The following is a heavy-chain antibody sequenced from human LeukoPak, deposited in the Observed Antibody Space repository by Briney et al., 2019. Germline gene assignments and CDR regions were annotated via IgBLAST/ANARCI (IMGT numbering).Heavy chain of an antibody. CDR1: GFTFSSYE. CDR2: IKSKTDGGTT. CDR3: TTCSSGSYCGFDY. J-gene: IGHJ4*02. D-gene: IGHD1-26*01. Sequence: GGSLRLSCAASGFTFSSYEMNWVRQAPGKGLEWVGRIKSKTDGGTTDYTAPVKGRFTISRDDSKNTLYLQMNSLKTEDTAVYYCTTCSSGSYCGFDYWGQGTLVTVSS. V-gene: IGHV3-15*01.